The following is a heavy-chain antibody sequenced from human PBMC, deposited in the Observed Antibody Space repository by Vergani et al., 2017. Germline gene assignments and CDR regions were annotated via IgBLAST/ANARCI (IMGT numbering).Heavy chain of an antibody. CDR2: IFYSGTT. Sequence: QVQLQESGPGVVKPSQTLSLTCAVSGSSISSGDHCWTWIRQRPGKGLEWIGYIFYSGTTYDNPSLRSRLTISVDTSQNQFSLTLSSVNATDTAVYYCARGSRAAGYSGPDSWGQGTRVTVSS. D-gene: IGHD6-13*01. CDR3: ARGSRAAGYSGPDS. CDR1: GSSISSGDHC. V-gene: IGHV4-31*11. J-gene: IGHJ4*02.